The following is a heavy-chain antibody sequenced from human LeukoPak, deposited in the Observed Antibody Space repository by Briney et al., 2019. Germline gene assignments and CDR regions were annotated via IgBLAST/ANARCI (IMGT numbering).Heavy chain of an antibody. CDR2: IYYSGST. Sequence: SETLSLTCTVSGGSISSYYWSWIRQPPGKGLEWIGYIYYSGSTNYNPSLKSRVTISVDTSKNQFSLKLSSVTAADTAVYYCARGRYSYGGAVGGYFDYWGQGTLVTVSS. D-gene: IGHD5-18*01. CDR3: ARGRYSYGGAVGGYFDY. V-gene: IGHV4-59*01. CDR1: GGSISSYY. J-gene: IGHJ4*02.